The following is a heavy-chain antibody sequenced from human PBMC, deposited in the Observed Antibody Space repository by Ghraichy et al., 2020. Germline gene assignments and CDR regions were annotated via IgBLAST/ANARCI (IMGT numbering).Heavy chain of an antibody. V-gene: IGHV1-18*01. CDR2: ITTKSGNT. CDR1: GYTFINYG. Sequence: GESLNISCKASGYTFINYGITWVRQAPGQGLEWMGWITTKSGNTQYARKFQGRVTMTTDTFTSTAYMELGSLRSDDTALYYCARGINWFDPWGQGTLVTVSS. D-gene: IGHD5-24*01. CDR3: ARGINWFDP. J-gene: IGHJ5*02.